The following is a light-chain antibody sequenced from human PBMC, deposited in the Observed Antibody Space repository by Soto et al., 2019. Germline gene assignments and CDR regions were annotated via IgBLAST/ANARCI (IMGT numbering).Light chain of an antibody. CDR3: QQYSSYWT. CDR1: QGISSY. CDR2: AAS. J-gene: IGKJ1*01. V-gene: IGKV1-8*01. Sequence: AIRMTQSPSSFSASTGDRVTITCRASQGISSYLAWYQQKPGKAPKLLVYAASTLQYGVPSRFSGSGSGTEFTLTISSLQPDDFATYYCQQYSSYWTFGQGTKVDIK.